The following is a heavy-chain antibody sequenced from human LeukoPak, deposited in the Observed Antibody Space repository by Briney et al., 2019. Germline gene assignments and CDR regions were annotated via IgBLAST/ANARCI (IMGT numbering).Heavy chain of an antibody. Sequence: PGGSLRLSCAASGFTFTDYDMSWVRQAPGKGLEWASYISGSGDGTYYPDSVKGRITISRDNAKNSLYLQMNSLRAEDTAVYYCARESGVAVVNWGQGILVTVSS. V-gene: IGHV3-11*01. CDR1: GFTFTDYD. J-gene: IGHJ4*02. CDR3: ARESGVAVVN. CDR2: ISGSGDGT. D-gene: IGHD6-19*01.